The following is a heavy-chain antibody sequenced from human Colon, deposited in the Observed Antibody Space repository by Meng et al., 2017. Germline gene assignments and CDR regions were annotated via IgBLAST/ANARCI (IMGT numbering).Heavy chain of an antibody. V-gene: IGHV3-21*01. J-gene: IGHJ4*02. CDR3: ARESTYYYDSSGYFFDY. Sequence: GGSLRLSCAASGFTFSSYSMNWVRQAPGKGLEWVSSISSSSSYIYYADSVKGRFTISRDNAKNSLYLQMNSLRAEDTAVYYCARESTYYYDSSGYFFDYWGQGTLVTGSS. CDR1: GFTFSSYS. CDR2: ISSSSSYI. D-gene: IGHD3-22*01.